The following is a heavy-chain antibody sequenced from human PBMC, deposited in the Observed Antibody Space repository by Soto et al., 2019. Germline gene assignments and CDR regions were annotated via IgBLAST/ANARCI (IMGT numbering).Heavy chain of an antibody. Sequence: ASVKVSCNASWYTFTGYYMHWVRQSPGQGLEWMGWINPNSGGTNYAQKFQGWVTMTRDTSISTAYMELSRLRSDDTAVYYRARVESWRGSYGMDVWGQGTTVTVSS. CDR2: INPNSGGT. V-gene: IGHV1-2*04. CDR1: WYTFTGYY. CDR3: ARVESWRGSYGMDV. D-gene: IGHD3-3*01. J-gene: IGHJ6*02.